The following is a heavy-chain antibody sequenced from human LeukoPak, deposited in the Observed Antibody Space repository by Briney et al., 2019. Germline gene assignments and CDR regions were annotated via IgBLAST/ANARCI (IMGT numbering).Heavy chain of an antibody. J-gene: IGHJ4*02. CDR1: GDSVSSYH. CDR3: ARHADYGDFYFDY. Sequence: SETLSLTCTVSGDSVSSYHWSWIRQPPGKGLEWIGYIYYSGSTNYNPSLKSRVTISVDTSKNQFSLKLSSVTAADTAVYYCARHADYGDFYFDYWGQGTLVTVSS. D-gene: IGHD4-17*01. CDR2: IYYSGST. V-gene: IGHV4-59*08.